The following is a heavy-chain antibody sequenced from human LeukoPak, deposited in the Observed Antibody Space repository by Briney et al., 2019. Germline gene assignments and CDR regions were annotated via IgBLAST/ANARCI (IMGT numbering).Heavy chain of an antibody. Sequence: PGGSLRLSCAASGFTVSSNYMSWVRQAPGKGLEWVSVIYIGGSTYYAASVKGRFTISRDNSKNTLYLQMNSLRAEDTAVYYCARVSDSFAFDYWGQGTLVTVSS. V-gene: IGHV3-53*01. D-gene: IGHD5-18*01. CDR1: GFTVSSNY. CDR2: IYIGGST. CDR3: ARVSDSFAFDY. J-gene: IGHJ4*02.